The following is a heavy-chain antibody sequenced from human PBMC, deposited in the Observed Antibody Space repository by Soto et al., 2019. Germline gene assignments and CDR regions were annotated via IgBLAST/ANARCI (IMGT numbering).Heavy chain of an antibody. CDR1: GFTFSSYG. D-gene: IGHD2-2*01. Sequence: QVQLVESGGGVVQPGRSLRLSCAASGFTFSSYGIHWVRQAPGKGLEWVAVISYDGSNKYYADSVKGRFTISRDNSKNTLYLQMNSLRAEDTAVYYCAKDGGGDKRWTVPTDYWGQGTLVTVSS. CDR2: ISYDGSNK. J-gene: IGHJ4*02. CDR3: AKDGGGDKRWTVPTDY. V-gene: IGHV3-30*18.